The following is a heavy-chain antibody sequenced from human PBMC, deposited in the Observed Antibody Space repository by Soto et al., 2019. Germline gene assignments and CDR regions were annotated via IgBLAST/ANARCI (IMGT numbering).Heavy chain of an antibody. Sequence: ASVKVSCKASGYTFTSHYMHWVRQAPGQGLEWMGIINPSGGSTSYAQKFQGRVTMTRDTSTSTVYMELSSLRSEDTAVYYCARDPVEYSSSSGLYYYGMDVWGQGTTVTVSS. CDR2: INPSGGST. V-gene: IGHV1-46*01. J-gene: IGHJ6*02. CDR3: ARDPVEYSSSSGLYYYGMDV. D-gene: IGHD6-6*01. CDR1: GYTFTSHY.